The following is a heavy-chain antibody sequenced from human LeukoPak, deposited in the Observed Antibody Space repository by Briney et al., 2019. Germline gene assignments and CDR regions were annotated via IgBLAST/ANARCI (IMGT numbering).Heavy chain of an antibody. V-gene: IGHV3-30*19. D-gene: IGHD4-23*01. CDR2: ISYDGSNK. CDR1: GFPFSSYG. CDR3: ARGRPHGNDY. J-gene: IGHJ4*02. Sequence: GGSLRLSCVASGFPFSSYGMHWVRQAPGKGLEWVAVISYDGSNKYYADSVKGRFTISRDNSKNTLYLQMNSLRAEDTAVYYCARGRPHGNDYWGQGTLVTVSS.